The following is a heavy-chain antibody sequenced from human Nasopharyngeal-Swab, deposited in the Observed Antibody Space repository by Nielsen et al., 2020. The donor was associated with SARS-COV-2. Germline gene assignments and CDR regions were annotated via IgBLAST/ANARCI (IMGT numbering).Heavy chain of an antibody. CDR2: IRGKAYGGTT. Sequence: GESLKISCPASGFTFGDFGINWVRQAPGKGLEWVGFIRGKAYGGTTDYAASVKGRFTISRDDSKSIAYLQINNLKTEDTAVYYCTRQTFYYDSSGTSHSYYMDVWGKGTTVTVSS. CDR3: TRQTFYYDSSGTSHSYYMDV. CDR1: GFTFGDFG. D-gene: IGHD3-22*01. V-gene: IGHV3-49*04. J-gene: IGHJ6*03.